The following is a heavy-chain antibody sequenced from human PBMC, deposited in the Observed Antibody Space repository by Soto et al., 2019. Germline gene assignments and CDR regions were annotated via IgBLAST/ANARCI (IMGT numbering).Heavy chain of an antibody. CDR1: GFTFSNFA. CDR3: AKHGGDSFGPGDYYGMYV. Sequence: GGSLRLSCAASGFTFSNFAMNWVRQAPGKGLEWVSGIIGSGDTTYYADSVKGRFTISRDKSKTTLYLQMNSLRAEDTATYYCAKHGGDSFGPGDYYGMYVWGQGSTVTVSS. CDR2: IIGSGDTT. V-gene: IGHV3-23*01. D-gene: IGHD2-21*02. J-gene: IGHJ6*02.